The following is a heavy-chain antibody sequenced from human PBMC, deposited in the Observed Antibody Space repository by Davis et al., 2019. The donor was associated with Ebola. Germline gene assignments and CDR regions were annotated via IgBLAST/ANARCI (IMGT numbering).Heavy chain of an antibody. CDR1: GFTFSSYA. CDR3: ARREAGSNWSVDY. D-gene: IGHD6-13*01. J-gene: IGHJ4*02. Sequence: GESLKISCAASGFTFSSYAMSWVRQAPGKGLEWVSSISGSSNYIYYADSVKGRFTISRDNAKNSLYLQMNSLRAEDTAVYYCARREAGSNWSVDYWGQGTLVTVSS. V-gene: IGHV3-21*01. CDR2: ISGSSNYI.